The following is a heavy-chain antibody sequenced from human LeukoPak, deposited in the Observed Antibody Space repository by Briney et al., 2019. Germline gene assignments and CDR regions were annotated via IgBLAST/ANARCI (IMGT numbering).Heavy chain of an antibody. CDR2: TYPNGST. V-gene: IGHV4-4*07. D-gene: IGHD5-18*01. J-gene: IGHJ6*03. CDR3: WRVYTVMGATTVDHYHYYMDV. CDR1: GGSISSYY. Sequence: PSETLSLTCTVSGGSISSYYRRWVRQPPGKGLEWIGCTYPNGSTNYNPSLTSRVTILVDTSKNQTSLKHCSLRAAHTAIFYCWRVYTVMGATTVDHYHYYMDVWGKGTTVTVS.